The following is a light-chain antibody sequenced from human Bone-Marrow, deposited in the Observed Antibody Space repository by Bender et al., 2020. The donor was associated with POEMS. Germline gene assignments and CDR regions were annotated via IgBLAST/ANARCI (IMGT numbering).Light chain of an antibody. CDR3: ATWDDSLNGWV. Sequence: QSVLTQPPSASGTPGQSVTISCSGSSSKFGSYPVNWYQQLPGAAPKLVIFNNSQRPSGVPDRCSGSNSGTSASLAISGLLSDDEADFYCATWDDSLNGWVFGGGTKLTVL. CDR1: SSKFGSYP. V-gene: IGLV1-44*01. CDR2: NNS. J-gene: IGLJ3*02.